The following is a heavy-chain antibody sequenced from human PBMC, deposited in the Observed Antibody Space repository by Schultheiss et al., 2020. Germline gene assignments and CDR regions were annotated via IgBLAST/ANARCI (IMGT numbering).Heavy chain of an antibody. Sequence: GSLRLSCAASGFTFSSYAMHWVRQAPGKGLEWVAVISYDGSNKYYADSVKGRFTISRDNSKNTLYLQMNSLRAGDTAVYYCASRRYYFDYWGQGTLVTVYS. J-gene: IGHJ4*02. CDR2: ISYDGSNK. V-gene: IGHV3-30*04. CDR1: GFTFSSYA. CDR3: ASRRYYFDY.